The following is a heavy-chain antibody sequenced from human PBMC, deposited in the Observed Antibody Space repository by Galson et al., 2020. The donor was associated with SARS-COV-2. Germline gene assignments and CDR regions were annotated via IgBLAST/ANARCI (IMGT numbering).Heavy chain of an antibody. J-gene: IGHJ4*02. CDR3: ARDEAVAGACDY. V-gene: IGHV1-18*01. D-gene: IGHD6-19*01. CDR1: GYTFTSYG. CDR2: ISAYNGNT. Sequence: ASVKVSCKASGYTFTSYGISWVRQAPGQGLEWMGWISAYNGNTIYAQKLQDRVTLTTDTSTNTAYMDLRSLTSDDTAVYYCARDEAVAGACDYWGQGTLVTVSS.